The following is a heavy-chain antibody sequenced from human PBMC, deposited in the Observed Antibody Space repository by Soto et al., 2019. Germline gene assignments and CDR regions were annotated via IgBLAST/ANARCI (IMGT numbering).Heavy chain of an antibody. CDR3: ARGCSGGTNCFYFDF. CDR1: GFTFGNFG. CDR2: ISSDGSRK. J-gene: IGHJ4*02. V-gene: IGHV3-30*03. Sequence: QVQLVESGGGVVQPGRSLRLSCAASGFTFGNFGIHWVRQAPGKGQEWVADISSDGSRKFYADSVKGRFTISRDNSKNTLYLQMNSLRTEDTAVYFCARGCSGGTNCFYFDFWGQGILVTVSS. D-gene: IGHD6-13*01.